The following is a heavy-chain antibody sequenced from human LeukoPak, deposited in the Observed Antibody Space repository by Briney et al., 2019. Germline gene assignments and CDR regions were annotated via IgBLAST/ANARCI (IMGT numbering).Heavy chain of an antibody. CDR3: ARRSSSPDPGYYYYYMDV. V-gene: IGHV4-39*07. D-gene: IGHD2-2*01. Sequence: PSETLSLTCTVSGGSISSSSYYWGWIRQPPGKGLEWIGSIYYSGSTYYNPSLKSRVTISVDTSKNQFSLKLSSVTAADTAVYYCARRSSSPDPGYYYYYMDVWGKGTTVTVSS. CDR1: GGSISSSSYY. CDR2: IYYSGST. J-gene: IGHJ6*03.